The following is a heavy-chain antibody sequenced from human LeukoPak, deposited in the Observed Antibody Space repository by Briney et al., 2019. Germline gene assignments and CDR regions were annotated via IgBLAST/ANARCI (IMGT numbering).Heavy chain of an antibody. V-gene: IGHV3-48*02. CDR2: ISSGSSTI. D-gene: IGHD3-16*01. J-gene: IGHJ4*02. CDR3: ANTYYDYVWGSN. CDR1: GFTFSSYA. Sequence: GGSLRLSCAASGFTFSSYAMSWVRQAPGKGLEWVSYISSGSSTIYYADSVKGRFTISRDNAKNSLYLQMNSLRDEDTAVCYCANTYYDYVWGSNWGQGTLVTVSS.